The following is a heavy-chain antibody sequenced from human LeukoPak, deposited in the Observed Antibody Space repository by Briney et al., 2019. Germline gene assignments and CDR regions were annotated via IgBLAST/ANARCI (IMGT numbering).Heavy chain of an antibody. D-gene: IGHD6-6*01. V-gene: IGHV1-69*04. J-gene: IGHJ4*02. CDR1: GDTFINYA. CDR2: IIPILGIP. CDR3: ARDSITIAAPHDY. Sequence: SVKFSCKASGDTFINYAISWVRQAPGQGLEWMGRIIPILGIPNYAQKFQDRVTITADKSTSTASMELSSLRSEDTAMYYCARDSITIAAPHDYWGQGTLVTVSS.